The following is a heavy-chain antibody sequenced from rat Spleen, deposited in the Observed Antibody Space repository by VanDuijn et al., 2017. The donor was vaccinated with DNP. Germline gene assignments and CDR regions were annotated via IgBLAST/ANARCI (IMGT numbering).Heavy chain of an antibody. J-gene: IGHJ3*01. CDR3: TTDLAY. CDR1: GFIFSDYA. Sequence: EVQLVESGGGLVQPGRSLRLSCAASGFIFSDYAMAWVRRSPRRGLEWVATVFYDGRGTNYRDSVKGRFTISRDNAKSSLYLQMDSLRSEDTATYYCTTDLAYWGQGTLVTVSS. V-gene: IGHV5-20*01. CDR2: VFYDGRGT.